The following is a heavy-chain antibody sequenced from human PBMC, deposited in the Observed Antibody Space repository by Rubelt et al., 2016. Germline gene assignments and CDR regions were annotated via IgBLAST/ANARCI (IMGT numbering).Heavy chain of an antibody. CDR2: IWYDGSNK. J-gene: IGHJ3*02. D-gene: IGHD6-13*01. CDR1: GFTFSSYG. Sequence: QVQLVESGGGVVQPGRSLRLSCAASGFTFSSYGMHWVRQAPGKGLEWVAVIWYDGSNKYYADSVKGRFTISRDNSKKTLYLQMNSLRAEDTAVYYCARDFRWGYSSPGDAFDIWGQGTMVTVSS. V-gene: IGHV3-33*01. CDR3: ARDFRWGYSSPGDAFDI.